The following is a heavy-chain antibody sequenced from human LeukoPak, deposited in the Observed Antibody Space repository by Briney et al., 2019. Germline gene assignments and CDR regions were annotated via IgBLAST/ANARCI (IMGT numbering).Heavy chain of an antibody. D-gene: IGHD4-23*01. Sequence: PGGSLRLSCAASGFTVSSNYMSWVRQAPGKGLEWVSVIYSGGSTYYADSVKGRFTISRDNSKNTLYLQMNSLRAEDTAVYYCAGDKYGGWSYFDYWGQGTLVTVSS. J-gene: IGHJ4*02. V-gene: IGHV3-53*01. CDR3: AGDKYGGWSYFDY. CDR2: IYSGGST. CDR1: GFTVSSNY.